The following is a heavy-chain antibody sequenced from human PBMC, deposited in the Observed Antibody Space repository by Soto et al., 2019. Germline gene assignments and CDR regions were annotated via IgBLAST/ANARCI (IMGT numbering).Heavy chain of an antibody. V-gene: IGHV1-8*02. CDR2: MNPETGNI. CDR3: ARFVRNQLRTIDF. J-gene: IGHJ4*02. Sequence: GVSVEVGRASSRDTVNISVVAVARKTTGQGLEWMGWMNPETGNIGYAEKFQGRVTMTRDTSISTASMDLIGLRSDDTAVYYCARFVRNQLRTIDFWGQGTLVTVSS. D-gene: IGHD2-2*01. CDR1: RDTVNISV.